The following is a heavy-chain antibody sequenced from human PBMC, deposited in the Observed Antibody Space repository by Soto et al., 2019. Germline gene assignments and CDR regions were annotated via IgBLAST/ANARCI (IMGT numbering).Heavy chain of an antibody. CDR1: GFAFSNFA. CDR2: ISGGSDFI. V-gene: IGHV3-21*01. D-gene: IGHD6-19*01. Sequence: GGSLRLSCEASGFAFSNFAMNWVRQAPGKGLEWVPSISGGSDFIYYTDSVKGRFTISRDNAKNTLYLQMTGLGGDDTAVYYCARDLLSGANYYAYWGQGT. J-gene: IGHJ4*02. CDR3: ARDLLSGANYYAY.